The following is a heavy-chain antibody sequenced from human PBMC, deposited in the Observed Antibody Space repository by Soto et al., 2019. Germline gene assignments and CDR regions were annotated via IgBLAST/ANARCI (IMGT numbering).Heavy chain of an antibody. CDR3: ASYCSGGSCPYAEYFQH. Sequence: VKVSCKASGGTFSSYAISWVRQAPGQGLEWMGGIIPIFGTANYAQKFQGRVTITADKSTSTAYMELSSLRSEDTAVYYCASYCSGGSCPYAEYFQHWGQGTLVTVSS. CDR1: GGTFSSYA. V-gene: IGHV1-69*06. J-gene: IGHJ1*01. D-gene: IGHD2-15*01. CDR2: IIPIFGTA.